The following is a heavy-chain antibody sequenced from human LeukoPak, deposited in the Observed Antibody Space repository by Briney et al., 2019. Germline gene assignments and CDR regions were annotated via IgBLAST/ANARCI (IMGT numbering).Heavy chain of an antibody. CDR3: ARGVGATQYYFYYMDV. D-gene: IGHD1-26*01. CDR2: AYFRSKWNH. Sequence: SQTLSLTCAISGDSVSTNSAAWNWIRQSPSRGLEWLGRAYFRSKWNHDYAVSVKSRITVKPDTSKNQFSLRLNSVTPEDTAVYYCARGVGATQYYFYYMDVWGEGTTVTVSS. J-gene: IGHJ6*03. CDR1: GDSVSTNSAA. V-gene: IGHV6-1*01.